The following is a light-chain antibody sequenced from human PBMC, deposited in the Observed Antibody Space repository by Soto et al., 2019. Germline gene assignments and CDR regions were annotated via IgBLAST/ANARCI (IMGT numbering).Light chain of an antibody. CDR3: LQHNDFPWT. V-gene: IGKV1-5*01. CDR1: QSISVW. J-gene: IGKJ1*01. Sequence: DIQMTHSPPTLSASVWYSVTITFRSSQSISVWLASYQQKPGKAPKRLIYAASSLQSGVPSRFSGSGSGTEFTLTISSLQPEDFATYYCLQHNDFPWTFGQGTKVDIK. CDR2: AAS.